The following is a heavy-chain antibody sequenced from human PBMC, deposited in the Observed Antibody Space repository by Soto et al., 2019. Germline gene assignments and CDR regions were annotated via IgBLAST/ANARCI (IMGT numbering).Heavy chain of an antibody. D-gene: IGHD6-19*01. Sequence: VGSLRLSCGVSGFTFGDYYMAWIRQAPGKGLEWISYISSSGGTIYYSDSVKGRFTISRGNAKNSLYLQMNSLRAEDTAVYYCARDPLISGSGWDHWGQGTLVTVSS. CDR2: ISSSGGTI. J-gene: IGHJ4*02. V-gene: IGHV3-11*01. CDR1: GFTFGDYY. CDR3: ARDPLISGSGWDH.